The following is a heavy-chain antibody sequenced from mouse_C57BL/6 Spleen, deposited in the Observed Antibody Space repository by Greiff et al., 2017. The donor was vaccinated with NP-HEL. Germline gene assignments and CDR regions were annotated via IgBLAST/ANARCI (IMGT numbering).Heavy chain of an antibody. CDR1: GYSFTGYY. Sequence: EVQLQQSGPDLVKPGASVKISCKASGYSFTGYYMNWVKQSPEKSLEWIGEINPSTGGTTYNQKFKAKATLTVDKSSSTAYMQLKSLTSEDSAVYYCARSFYYGYNGRRAWFAYWGQGTLVTVSA. CDR2: INPSTGGT. D-gene: IGHD2-2*01. CDR3: ARSFYYGYNGRRAWFAY. V-gene: IGHV1-42*01. J-gene: IGHJ3*01.